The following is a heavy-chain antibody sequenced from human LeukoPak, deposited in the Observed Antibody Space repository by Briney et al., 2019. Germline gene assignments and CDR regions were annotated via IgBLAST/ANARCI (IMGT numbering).Heavy chain of an antibody. Sequence: GGSLRLSCAASGFTFSSYEMNWVRQAPGKGLEWVSYISSSGSTIYYADSVKGRFTISRDNAKNSLYLQMNSLRAEDTAVYYCARWYNWNDGNYYGMDVWGKGPTVTVSS. D-gene: IGHD1-1*01. J-gene: IGHJ6*04. CDR1: GFTFSSYE. V-gene: IGHV3-48*03. CDR2: ISSSGSTI. CDR3: ARWYNWNDGNYYGMDV.